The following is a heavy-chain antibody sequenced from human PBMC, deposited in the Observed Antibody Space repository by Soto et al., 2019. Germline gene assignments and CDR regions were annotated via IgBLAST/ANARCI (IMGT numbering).Heavy chain of an antibody. CDR2: IYSGGTT. D-gene: IGHD5-12*01. CDR3: HGYGY. V-gene: IGHV3-53*01. Sequence: EVQLVESGGGLIQPGGSLRLSCAVAGFTVRANYMSWVRQAPGQGLEWVSVIYSGGTTYYADSVKGRFIISRDISKNTLYLQMNILRAEDTAVYYCHGYGYWGQGTLVTVSS. J-gene: IGHJ4*02. CDR1: GFTVRANY.